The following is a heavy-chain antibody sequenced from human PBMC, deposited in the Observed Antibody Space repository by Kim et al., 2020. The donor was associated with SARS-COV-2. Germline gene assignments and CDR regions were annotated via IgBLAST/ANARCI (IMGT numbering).Heavy chain of an antibody. J-gene: IGHJ4*02. V-gene: IGHV4-34*01. CDR3: ARGRYVSCYSDY. D-gene: IGHD2-15*01. CDR2: INHSGST. CDR1: GGSFSGYY. Sequence: SETLSLTCAVYGGSFSGYYWSWIRQPPGKGLEWIGEINHSGSTNYNPSLKSRVTISVDTSKNQFSLKLSSVTAADTAVYYCARGRYVSCYSDYWGQGTLVTVSS.